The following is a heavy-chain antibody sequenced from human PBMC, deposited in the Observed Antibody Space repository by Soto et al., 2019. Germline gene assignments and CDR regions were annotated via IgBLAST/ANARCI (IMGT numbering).Heavy chain of an antibody. CDR2: INPSGGST. V-gene: IGHV1-46*01. J-gene: IGHJ6*02. CDR1: GYTFTSYY. Sequence: WASVKVSCKASGYTFTSYYMHWVRQAPGQGLEWMGIINPSGGSTSYAQKFQGRVTMTRDTSTSTVYMELSSLRSEDTAVYYCARDSSTPGRYYYYYGMDVWGQGTTVTVSS. CDR3: ARDSSTPGRYYYYYGMDV. D-gene: IGHD2-15*01.